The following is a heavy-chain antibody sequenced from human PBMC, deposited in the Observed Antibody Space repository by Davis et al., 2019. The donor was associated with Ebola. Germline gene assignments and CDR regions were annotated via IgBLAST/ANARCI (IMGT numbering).Heavy chain of an antibody. D-gene: IGHD6-25*01. J-gene: IGHJ6*04. CDR1: GFTFSSHW. CDR2: IDFHGSGT. V-gene: IGHV3-74*01. Sequence: GEFLKISCVASGFTFSSHWMQWVRQAPGKGLVWVSSIDFHGSGTTYTDSVKGRFTVSRDNAKNTLYLQMNSLRGEDTAVYYCAKAAAYGMDVWGKGTTVSVSS. CDR3: AKAAAYGMDV.